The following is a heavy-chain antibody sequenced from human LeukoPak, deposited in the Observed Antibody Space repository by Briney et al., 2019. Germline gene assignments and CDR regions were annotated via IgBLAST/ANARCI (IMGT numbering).Heavy chain of an antibody. V-gene: IGHV4-59*01. CDR3: AGGVGREMATIAFDF. D-gene: IGHD5-24*01. CDR2: IYYSGST. Sequence: SETLSLTCTVSGGSLSSYYWSWIRQPPGQGLGWIGYIYYSGSTNYNPSLQSRVTISVDTSKNQISLKLSSVTSADPTGSYCAGGVGREMATIAFDFWGQGNVVTVTS. J-gene: IGHJ5*01. CDR1: GGSLSSYY.